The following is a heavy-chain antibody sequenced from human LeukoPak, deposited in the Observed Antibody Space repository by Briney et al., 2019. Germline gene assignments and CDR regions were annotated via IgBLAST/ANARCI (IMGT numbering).Heavy chain of an antibody. CDR3: ARVIPAAKAFDI. CDR2: IYYSGST. V-gene: IGHV4-59*01. CDR1: GGSISSYY. J-gene: IGHJ3*02. Sequence: SETLSLTFTVSGGSISSYYWSWIRQPPGKGLEWIGYIYYSGSTNYNPSLKSRVTISVDTSKNQFSLKLSSVTAADTAVYYCARVIPAAKAFDIWGQGTMVTVSS. D-gene: IGHD2-2*01.